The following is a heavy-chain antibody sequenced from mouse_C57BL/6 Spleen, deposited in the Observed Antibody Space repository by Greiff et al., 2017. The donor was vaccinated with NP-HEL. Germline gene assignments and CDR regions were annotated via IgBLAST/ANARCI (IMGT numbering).Heavy chain of an antibody. J-gene: IGHJ1*03. V-gene: IGHV5-12*01. CDR1: GFTFSDYY. CDR2: ISNGGGST. Sequence: EVKVVESGGGLVQPGGSLKLSCAASGFTFSDYYMYWVRQTPEKRLEWVAYISNGGGSTYYPDTVKGRFTISRDNAKNTLYLQMSRLKSEDTAMYYCARHYYYESYFDVWGTGTTVTVSS. CDR3: ARHYYYESYFDV. D-gene: IGHD1-1*01.